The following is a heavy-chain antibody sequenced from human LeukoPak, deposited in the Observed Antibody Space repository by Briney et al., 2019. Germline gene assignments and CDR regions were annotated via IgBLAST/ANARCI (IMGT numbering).Heavy chain of an antibody. CDR3: ARDLTAMRGLCSY. CDR2: IIPIFGTA. D-gene: IGHD5-18*01. J-gene: IGHJ4*02. Sequence: ASVKVSCKASGGTFSSYAISWVRQAPGQGLEWMGGIIPIFGTANFAQKFQGRVTITADESTSTAYMELSSLRSEDTAVYYCARDLTAMRGLCSYWGQGTLVTVSS. CDR1: GGTFSSYA. V-gene: IGHV1-69*13.